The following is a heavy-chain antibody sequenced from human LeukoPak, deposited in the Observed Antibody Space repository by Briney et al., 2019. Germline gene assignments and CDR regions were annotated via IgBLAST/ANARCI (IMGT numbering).Heavy chain of an antibody. CDR2: IIPIFGTA. Sequence: SVKVSCKASGGTFSSYAISWVRQAPGQGLEWMGGIIPIFGTANYAQKFQGRVTITTDESTSTAYIELSSLRSEDTAVYYCASPDCSSTSCYIRRTPNDAFDIWGQGTMVTVSS. D-gene: IGHD2-2*02. CDR1: GGTFSSYA. J-gene: IGHJ3*02. V-gene: IGHV1-69*05. CDR3: ASPDCSSTSCYIRRTPNDAFDI.